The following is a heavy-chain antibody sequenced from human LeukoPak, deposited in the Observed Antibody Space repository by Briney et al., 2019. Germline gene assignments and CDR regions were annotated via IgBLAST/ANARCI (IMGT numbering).Heavy chain of an antibody. Sequence: PSETLSLTCTVSGGSISSYYWSWIRQPPGEGLEWIGYIYYSGSTNYNPSLKSRVTISVDTSKNQFSLKLSSVTAADTAVYYCASSGPTLYYFDYWGQGTLVTVSS. CDR1: GGSISSYY. D-gene: IGHD2/OR15-2a*01. V-gene: IGHV4-59*01. J-gene: IGHJ4*02. CDR2: IYYSGST. CDR3: ASSGPTLYYFDY.